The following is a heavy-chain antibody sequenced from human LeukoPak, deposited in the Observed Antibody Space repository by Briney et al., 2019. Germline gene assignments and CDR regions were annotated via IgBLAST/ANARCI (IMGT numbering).Heavy chain of an antibody. CDR1: GYTFTSYG. CDR3: ARRRCSGGSCYANWVDY. CDR2: INPNSGGT. V-gene: IGHV1-2*02. D-gene: IGHD2-15*01. J-gene: IGHJ4*02. Sequence: HGASVKVSCKASGYTFTSYGISWVRQAPGQGLEWMGWINPNSGGTNYAQKFQGRVTMTRDTSISTAYMELSRLRSDDTAVYYCARRRCSGGSCYANWVDYWGQGTLVTVSS.